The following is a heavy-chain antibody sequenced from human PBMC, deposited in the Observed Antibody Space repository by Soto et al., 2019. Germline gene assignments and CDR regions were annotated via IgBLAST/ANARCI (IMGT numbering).Heavy chain of an antibody. D-gene: IGHD3-10*01. Sequence: LRLSCAASGFTFSSYGMHWVRQAPGKGLEWLAVISYDGSNKYYADSVRGRFTISRDNSKNTLYLQMNSLRAEDTAVYYCARHHFGSSSDYWGHGTLV. V-gene: IGHV3-30*03. CDR2: ISYDGSNK. CDR3: ARHHFGSSSDY. CDR1: GFTFSSYG. J-gene: IGHJ4*01.